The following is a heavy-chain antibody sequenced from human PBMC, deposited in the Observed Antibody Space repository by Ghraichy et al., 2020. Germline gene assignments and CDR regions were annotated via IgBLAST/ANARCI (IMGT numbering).Heavy chain of an antibody. J-gene: IGHJ3*02. CDR3: AKPRDGYCSSTSCFDAFDI. CDR1: GFTFSSSA. V-gene: IGHV3-23*01. Sequence: GGSLRLSCAASGFTFSSSAMSWVRQAPGKGLEWVSAISGSGGSTYYADSVKGRFTISRDNSKNTLYLQMNSLRAEDTAVYYCAKPRDGYCSSTSCFDAFDIWGQGTMVTVSS. CDR2: ISGSGGST. D-gene: IGHD2-2*03.